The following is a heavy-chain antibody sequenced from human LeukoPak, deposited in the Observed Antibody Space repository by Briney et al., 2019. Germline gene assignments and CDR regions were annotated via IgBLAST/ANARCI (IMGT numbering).Heavy chain of an antibody. V-gene: IGHV3-48*03. CDR3: ASRLRRDGYSSFDY. CDR2: ISSSGSTV. J-gene: IGHJ4*02. D-gene: IGHD5-24*01. CDR1: GFTFSSYE. Sequence: QPGGSLRLSCAASGFTFSSYEMNWVRQAPGKGLEWVSYISSSGSTVYYADSVKGRFTISRDNAKNSLYLQMNSLRAEDTAVYYCASRLRRDGYSSFDYWGQGTLVTVSS.